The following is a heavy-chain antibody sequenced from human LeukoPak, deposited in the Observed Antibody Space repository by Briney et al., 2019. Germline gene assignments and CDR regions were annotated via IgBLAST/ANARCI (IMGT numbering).Heavy chain of an antibody. Sequence: NPSETLSLTCTVSGGSISSYYWSWIRQPPGKGLEWIGYIYYSGSTNYNPSLESRVTISVDTSKNQFSLKLSSVTAADTAVYYCASSRGGCSSTSCYDYWGQGTLVTVSS. CDR2: IYYSGST. CDR3: ASSRGGCSSTSCYDY. CDR1: GGSISSYY. D-gene: IGHD2-2*01. J-gene: IGHJ4*02. V-gene: IGHV4-59*01.